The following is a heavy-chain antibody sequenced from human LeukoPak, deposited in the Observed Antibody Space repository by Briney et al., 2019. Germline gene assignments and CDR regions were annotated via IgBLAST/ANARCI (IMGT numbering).Heavy chain of an antibody. V-gene: IGHV5-51*01. CDR2: IYPGDSDT. CDR1: GYSFTSYW. CDR3: ARQGVVPAAIGWFDP. D-gene: IGHD2-2*02. J-gene: IGHJ5*02. Sequence: PGESLKISCNGSGYSFTSYWIGCVRQMPGKGLEWMGIIYPGDSDTRYSPSFQGQVTISADKSISTAYLQWSSLKASDTAMYYCARQGVVPAAIGWFDPWGQGTLVTVSS.